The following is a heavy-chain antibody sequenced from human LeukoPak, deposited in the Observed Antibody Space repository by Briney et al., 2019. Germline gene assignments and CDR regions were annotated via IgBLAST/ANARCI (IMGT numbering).Heavy chain of an antibody. CDR3: ARGSSRRYYAAGGY. CDR2: INYSGNT. Sequence: SETLSLTCTVSGGSISSYYWSWIRQTPGKRLQWIGYINYSGNTNYNPSLAGRVSVSVDTSKNQFSLKLSSVTAADTAVYYCARGSSRRYYAAGGYWGQGTLVTVSS. D-gene: IGHD3-16*01. V-gene: IGHV4-59*12. J-gene: IGHJ4*02. CDR1: GGSISSYY.